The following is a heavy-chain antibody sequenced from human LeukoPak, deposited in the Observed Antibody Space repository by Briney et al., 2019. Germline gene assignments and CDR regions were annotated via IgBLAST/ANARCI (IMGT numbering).Heavy chain of an antibody. D-gene: IGHD6-19*01. J-gene: IGHJ4*02. Sequence: SETLSLTCTVSGGSISSYYWSWIRQPPGKGLEWIGYIYYSGSTNYNPSLKSRVTISVDTSKNQFSLKLSSVTAADTAVYYCARPLSSAWYFDYWGQGTLVTVSS. CDR2: IYYSGST. V-gene: IGHV4-59*01. CDR3: ARPLSSAWYFDY. CDR1: GGSISSYY.